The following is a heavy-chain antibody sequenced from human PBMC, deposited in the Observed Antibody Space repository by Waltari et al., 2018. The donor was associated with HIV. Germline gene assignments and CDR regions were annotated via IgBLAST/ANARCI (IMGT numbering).Heavy chain of an antibody. V-gene: IGHV1-69*06. Sequence: QVQLVQSGAEVKKPGSSVKVSCKASGGTFSSYAISWVRQAPGQGLEWMGGVIPIFGTANYAQKFQGRVTITADKSTSTAYMELSSLRSEDTAVYYCARGVVVVVAATPSPHKFHYYGMDVWGQGTTVTVSS. CDR3: ARGVVVVVAATPSPHKFHYYGMDV. CDR2: VIPIFGTA. D-gene: IGHD2-15*01. CDR1: GGTFSSYA. J-gene: IGHJ6*02.